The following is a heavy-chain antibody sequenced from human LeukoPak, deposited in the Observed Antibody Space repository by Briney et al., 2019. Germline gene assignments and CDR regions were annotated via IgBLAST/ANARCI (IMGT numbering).Heavy chain of an antibody. J-gene: IGHJ4*02. CDR2: IRRRAYGGAA. V-gene: IGHV3-49*04. Sequence: GGSLRLSCTTSGFAFDDFAVSWVRQPAGKGLEWVGFIRRRAYGGAAEYAASVKGRFIISRDDSKGIAYLQMNSLKTEDTAVYYCSRNGLVDFDYWGQGSRVIVSP. CDR1: GFAFDDFA. CDR3: SRNGLVDFDY.